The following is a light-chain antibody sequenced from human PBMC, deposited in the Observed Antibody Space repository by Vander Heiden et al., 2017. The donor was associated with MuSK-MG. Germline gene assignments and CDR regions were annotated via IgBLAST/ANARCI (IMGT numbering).Light chain of an antibody. CDR3: MQHLHIH. CDR1: QRLLHSNGYNY. CDR2: LGS. V-gene: IGKV2-28*01. Sequence: DIVMTQSPLSLPVTPGEPASISCRSSQRLLHSNGYNYLDWYLQKPGQSPQLLIYLGSNRASGVHDRVSGSGAVTDFTLKSRRAEDEDVGVYDLMQHLHIHFGGGTKVDIK. J-gene: IGKJ4*01.